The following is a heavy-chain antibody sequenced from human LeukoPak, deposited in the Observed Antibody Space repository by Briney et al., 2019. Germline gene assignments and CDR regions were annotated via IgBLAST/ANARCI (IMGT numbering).Heavy chain of an antibody. D-gene: IGHD2-15*01. CDR2: LYYGGSP. CDR3: ARVNDCRGSSCFSRWFDP. CDR1: GASISNSDFY. Sequence: PSETLSLTCTVSGASISNSDFYWGWIRQPPGKGLEWIGTLYYGGSPLYNASLTSRVSMSVETSKNQFSLRLSSVTAADTAVYYCARVNDCRGSSCFSRWFDPWGQGILVTVSS. J-gene: IGHJ5*02. V-gene: IGHV4-39*07.